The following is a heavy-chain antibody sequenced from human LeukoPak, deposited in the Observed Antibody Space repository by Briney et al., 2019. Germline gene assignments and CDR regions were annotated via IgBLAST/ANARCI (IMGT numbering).Heavy chain of an antibody. CDR3: ARSDNTIFGVVANVPFDY. V-gene: IGHV4-61*05. J-gene: IGHJ4*02. D-gene: IGHD3-3*01. Sequence: SETLSLTCTVSGGSITSSSYYWGWIRQPPGKGLEWIGYIYYSGSTNYNPSLKSRVTISVDTSKNQFSLKLSSVTAADTAVYYCARSDNTIFGVVANVPFDYWGQGTLVTVSS. CDR2: IYYSGST. CDR1: GGSITSSSYY.